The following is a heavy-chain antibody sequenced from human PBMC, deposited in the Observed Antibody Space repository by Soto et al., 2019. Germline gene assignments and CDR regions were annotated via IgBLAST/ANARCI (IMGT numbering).Heavy chain of an antibody. CDR2: IYNSGST. CDR1: GGSISSSSYY. D-gene: IGHD3-22*01. Sequence: QLQLQESGPGLVKTSETLSLTCTVSGGSISSSSYYWGWIRQPPGKGLEWIGSIYNSGSTYYNPSLQSRVTISVDTSKTQSSLNLSSVTPADTAVYYCARNCPNYYDPGGYYNWFDPWGQGTLVTVSS. CDR3: ARNCPNYYDPGGYYNWFDP. V-gene: IGHV4-39*01. J-gene: IGHJ5*02.